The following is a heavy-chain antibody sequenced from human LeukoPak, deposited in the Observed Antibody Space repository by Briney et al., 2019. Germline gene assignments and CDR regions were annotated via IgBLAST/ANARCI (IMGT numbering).Heavy chain of an antibody. Sequence: PGESLKISCRTSGYDFTNHWIGWVRQMPGKGLEWMAVIYPGDSDTRYGPSFQGQVTISADKSISTAYLQWTSLKASDTAMYYCARHPFSVTGHFDYWGQGTLVTVSS. J-gene: IGHJ4*02. V-gene: IGHV5-51*01. CDR2: IYPGDSDT. CDR3: ARHPFSVTGHFDY. CDR1: GYDFTNHW. D-gene: IGHD5/OR15-5a*01.